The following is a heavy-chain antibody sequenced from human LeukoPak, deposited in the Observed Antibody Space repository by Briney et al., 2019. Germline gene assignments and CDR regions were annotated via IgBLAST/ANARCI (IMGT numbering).Heavy chain of an antibody. Sequence: GGSLRLSCAASGFTFSSYGMHWVRKAPGKGLEWVAVISYDGSNKYYADSVKGRFTISRDNSKNTLYLQMNSLRAEDTAVYYCAKKRWLHSPFDYWGQGTLVTVSS. CDR2: ISYDGSNK. CDR1: GFTFSSYG. V-gene: IGHV3-30*18. D-gene: IGHD5-24*01. CDR3: AKKRWLHSPFDY. J-gene: IGHJ4*02.